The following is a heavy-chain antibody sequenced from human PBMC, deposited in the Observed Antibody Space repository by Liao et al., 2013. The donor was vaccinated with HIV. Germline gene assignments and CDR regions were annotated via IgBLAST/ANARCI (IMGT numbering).Heavy chain of an antibody. CDR2: MYYKGGS. V-gene: IGHV4-61*08. CDR1: GGSVSSDDYY. CDR3: ARDRLDYGDYFAS. J-gene: IGHJ4*02. D-gene: IGHD4-17*01. Sequence: QVHLMESGPGLVKPSQTLSLTCTVSGGSVSSDDYYWSWIRQPPGKGLEWIGYMYYKGGSYYNPSLGSRVTISVDTSKNQISLKVTSVTAADTAVYYCARDRLDYGDYFASWGQGTLVTVSS.